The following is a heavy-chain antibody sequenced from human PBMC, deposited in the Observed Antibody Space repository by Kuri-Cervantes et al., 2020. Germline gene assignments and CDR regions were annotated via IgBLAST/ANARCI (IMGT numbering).Heavy chain of an antibody. CDR2: IYPGDSDT. Sequence: GESLKISCRASGYAFSSYWIGWVRQMPGKGLEWMGIIYPGDSDTRYSPSFQGQVTFSADKSISTAYLQWSGLKASDSAMYYCARQVGYSFGFRYFDLWGRGTLVTVSS. V-gene: IGHV5-51*01. J-gene: IGHJ2*01. D-gene: IGHD5-18*01. CDR3: ARQVGYSFGFRYFDL. CDR1: GYAFSSYW.